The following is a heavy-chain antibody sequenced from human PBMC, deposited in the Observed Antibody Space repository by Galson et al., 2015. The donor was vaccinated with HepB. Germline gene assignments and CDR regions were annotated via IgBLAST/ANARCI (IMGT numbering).Heavy chain of an antibody. CDR3: AKKTAVAGTGWFDP. Sequence: SLRLSCAASGFTLRSYALSWVRQAPGKGLEWVSGISASGGGTFYADSVKGRFTISRDNSKNTLYLQMNSLRAEDTAVYYCAKKTAVAGTGWFDPWGQGTLVTVSS. V-gene: IGHV3-23*01. D-gene: IGHD6-19*01. CDR2: ISASGGGT. J-gene: IGHJ5*02. CDR1: GFTLRSYA.